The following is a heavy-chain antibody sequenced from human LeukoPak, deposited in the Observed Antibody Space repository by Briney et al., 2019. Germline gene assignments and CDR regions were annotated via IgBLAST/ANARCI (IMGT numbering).Heavy chain of an antibody. V-gene: IGHV3-23*01. Sequence: GGSLRLSCVASGFDFSNYWMHWVRQAPGKGLEWVSAISGSGGSTYYADSVKGRFTISRDNSKNTQYLQMNSLRAEDTAVYYCATSWGPDTSAFRWGRDGMDVWGQGTTVIVS. J-gene: IGHJ6*02. CDR2: ISGSGGST. CDR1: GFDFSNYW. CDR3: ATSWGPDTSAFRWGRDGMDV. D-gene: IGHD3-16*01.